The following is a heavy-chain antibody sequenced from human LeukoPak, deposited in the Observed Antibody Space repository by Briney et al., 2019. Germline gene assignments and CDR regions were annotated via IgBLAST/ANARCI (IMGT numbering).Heavy chain of an antibody. CDR3: ARDLGTTVTTYLDY. D-gene: IGHD4-17*01. V-gene: IGHV3-21*01. Sequence: PGGSLRLSCAASGFTFSSYSMNWVRQAPGKGLEWVSSISSSSSYIYYADSVKGRFNISRDNAKNSLYLQMHSLRAEDAAVYYCARDLGTTVTTYLDYWGQGTLVTVSS. CDR2: ISSSSSYI. J-gene: IGHJ4*02. CDR1: GFTFSSYS.